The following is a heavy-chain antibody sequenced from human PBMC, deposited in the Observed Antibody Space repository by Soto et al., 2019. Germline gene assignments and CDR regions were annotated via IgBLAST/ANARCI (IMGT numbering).Heavy chain of an antibody. Sequence: ITLNESGPTQVKPRQTLTLTCTFSGFSLPTRGVGWGWIRQSPGKAPEWLALIYWDDDKRYSPSLKSRLTITKDTSKNQVVLTMADLDPADTATYYCAHRVLRTVFGLVTTTAIYFDFWGQGTPVAVSS. CDR3: AHRVLRTVFGLVTTTAIYFDF. D-gene: IGHD3-3*01. CDR2: IYWDDDK. V-gene: IGHV2-5*02. J-gene: IGHJ4*02. CDR1: GFSLPTRGVG.